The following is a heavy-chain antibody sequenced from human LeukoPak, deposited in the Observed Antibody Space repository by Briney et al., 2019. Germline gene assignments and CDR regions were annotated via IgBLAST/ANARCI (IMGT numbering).Heavy chain of an antibody. D-gene: IGHD5-18*01. Sequence: GGSLRLSCAASGFTFSSYAMSWVRQAPGKGLAWVSAISGSGGSTYYADSVKGRFTISRDNSKNTLYLQMNSLRAEDTAVYYCANRRQLWYFDYWGQGTLVTVSS. CDR3: ANRRQLWYFDY. CDR2: ISGSGGST. J-gene: IGHJ4*02. CDR1: GFTFSSYA. V-gene: IGHV3-23*01.